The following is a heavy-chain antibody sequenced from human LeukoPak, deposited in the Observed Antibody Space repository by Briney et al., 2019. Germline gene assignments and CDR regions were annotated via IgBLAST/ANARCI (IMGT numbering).Heavy chain of an antibody. V-gene: IGHV3-53*01. CDR3: ARDGFSSSWGLAY. Sequence: PSETLSLTCAVYGGSFSGYYWSWVRQAPGKGLEWVSVIYSGGSTYYADSVKGRFTISRDNSKNTLYLQMNSLRVEDTAVYYCARDGFSSSWGLAYWGQGTLVTVSS. CDR2: IYSGGST. J-gene: IGHJ4*02. CDR1: GGSFSGYY. D-gene: IGHD6-13*01.